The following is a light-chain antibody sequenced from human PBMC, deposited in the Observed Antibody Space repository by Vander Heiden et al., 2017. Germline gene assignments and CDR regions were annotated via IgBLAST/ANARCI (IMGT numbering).Light chain of an antibody. CDR2: QDS. CDR3: QAWDSSVKV. CDR1: KLGDKY. Sequence: SYELTQPPSVSVSPGQTASITCSGDKLGDKYACWYQQKPGQSPVLVIYQDSKRTSGIPELFSGSNSGNTSTLTISGTQAMDEADYYCQAWDSSVKVFGGGTKLTVL. J-gene: IGLJ2*01. V-gene: IGLV3-1*01.